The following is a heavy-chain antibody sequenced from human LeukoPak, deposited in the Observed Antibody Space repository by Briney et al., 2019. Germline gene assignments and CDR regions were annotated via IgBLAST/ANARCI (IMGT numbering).Heavy chain of an antibody. D-gene: IGHD6-6*01. CDR3: ARDYSSSWLRFFDY. CDR1: GFTFSSYG. Sequence: GRSLRLSCAASGFTFSSYGMHWVRQAPGKGLEWVAVMWFDGSNIYDADSVKGRFTISRDNSKNTLYLQMNSLRAEDTAVYYCARDYSSSWLRFFDYWGQGTLVAVS. V-gene: IGHV3-33*01. J-gene: IGHJ4*02. CDR2: MWFDGSNI.